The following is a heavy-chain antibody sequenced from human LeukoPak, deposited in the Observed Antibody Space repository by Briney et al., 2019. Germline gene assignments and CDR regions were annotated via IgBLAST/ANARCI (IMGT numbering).Heavy chain of an antibody. CDR3: AREFGAPGFWSFDY. Sequence: QPGGSLRLSCAVSGFTLSSYWMHWARQAPGKGLAWVARMNSDGSATTYADSVKGRFTIFRDNAKNTLYLQMNSLRAEDTAVYYSAREFGAPGFWSFDYWGQGTLVTASS. CDR2: MNSDGSAT. V-gene: IGHV3-74*01. CDR1: GFTLSSYW. J-gene: IGHJ4*02. D-gene: IGHD3-16*01.